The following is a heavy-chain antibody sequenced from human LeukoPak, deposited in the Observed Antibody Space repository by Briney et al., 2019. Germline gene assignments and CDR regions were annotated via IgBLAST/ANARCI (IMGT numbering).Heavy chain of an antibody. CDR1: GFTFSSYA. CDR2: IKQDGSEK. D-gene: IGHD2-2*01. Sequence: GGSLRLSCAASGFTFSSYAMHWVRQAPGKGLEWVANIKQDGSEKYYVDSVKGRFTISRDNAKNSLYLQMNSLRAEDTAVYYCARDKGRYCSSTSCFYDYMDVWGKGTTVTVSS. J-gene: IGHJ6*03. V-gene: IGHV3-7*01. CDR3: ARDKGRYCSSTSCFYDYMDV.